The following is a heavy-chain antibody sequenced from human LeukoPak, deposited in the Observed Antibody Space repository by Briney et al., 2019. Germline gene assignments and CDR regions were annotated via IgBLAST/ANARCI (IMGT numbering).Heavy chain of an antibody. V-gene: IGHV3-48*01. D-gene: IGHD3-10*01. J-gene: IGHJ4*02. CDR1: GFTFSSYS. Sequence: PGGSLRLSCAASGFTFSSYSMNWVRQAPGKGLEWVSYISGSSSTIYYADSVKGRFTISRDNAKNSLYLQMNSLRAEDTAVYYCARASDYYYGSGSYYWGQGTLVTVSS. CDR2: ISGSSSTI. CDR3: ARASDYYYGSGSYY.